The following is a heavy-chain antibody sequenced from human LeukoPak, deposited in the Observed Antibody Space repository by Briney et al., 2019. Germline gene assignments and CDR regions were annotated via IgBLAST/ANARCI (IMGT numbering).Heavy chain of an antibody. Sequence: WASVKVSCKASGGTFSSYAISWVRQAPGQGLEWMGGIIPIFGTANYAQKFQGRVTITADKSTSTAYMELSSLRSEDTAVYYCARDRGGYCSSTSCRYDTNNWFDPWGQGTLVTVSS. D-gene: IGHD2-2*01. CDR2: IIPIFGTA. CDR1: GGTFSSYA. V-gene: IGHV1-69*06. CDR3: ARDRGGYCSSTSCRYDTNNWFDP. J-gene: IGHJ5*02.